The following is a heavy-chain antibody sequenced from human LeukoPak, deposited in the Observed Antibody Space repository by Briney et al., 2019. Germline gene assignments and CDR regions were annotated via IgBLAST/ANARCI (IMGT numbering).Heavy chain of an antibody. J-gene: IGHJ5*02. D-gene: IGHD6-13*01. CDR3: ARRPYSSSLNCFDP. Sequence: SETLSLTCTVSGGSISSSSYYWRWIRHPPGEGREWSGSIYYSVSTYYNPSLKCRVTISVDTSKNQFSLNLSSVTAADTAVYYCARRPYSSSLNCFDPWGQGNLVTVSS. V-gene: IGHV4-39*01. CDR1: GGSISSSSYY. CDR2: IYYSVST.